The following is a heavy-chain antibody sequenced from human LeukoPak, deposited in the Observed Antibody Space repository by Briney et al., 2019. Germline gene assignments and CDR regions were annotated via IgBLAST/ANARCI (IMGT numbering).Heavy chain of an antibody. J-gene: IGHJ6*03. CDR2: ANCNGGST. CDR1: GFTFDYCG. D-gene: IGHD5-12*01. Sequence: GGSLTLSCAASGFTFDYCGMSWVRQAPGQGLEGVFGANCNGGSTGYADSVKGRFTISRDNAKNSLYLQMNSLRAEDTALYYCARDVSGRPYYYYYYMDVWGKGTTVTVS. CDR3: ARDVSGRPYYYYYYMDV. V-gene: IGHV3-20*04.